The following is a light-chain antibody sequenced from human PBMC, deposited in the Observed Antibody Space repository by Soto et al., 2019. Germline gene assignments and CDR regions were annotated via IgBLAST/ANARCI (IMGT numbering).Light chain of an antibody. V-gene: IGKV3-20*01. CDR1: QSVSSNH. CDR3: QQYSSSRT. Sequence: DIVLTQSPGTLSLSPGASATLYCRASQSVSSNHLAWYQQKPGQAPSLFIYGGSSRATGIPVRFSGSGSETDFTLTITRLEPEDFAMDYCQQYSSSRTFGQWTKVDIK. J-gene: IGKJ1*01. CDR2: GGS.